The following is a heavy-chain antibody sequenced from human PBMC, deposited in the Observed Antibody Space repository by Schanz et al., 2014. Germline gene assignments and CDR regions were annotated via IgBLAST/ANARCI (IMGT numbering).Heavy chain of an antibody. CDR1: GDTFDNFG. D-gene: IGHD3-10*01. Sequence: QVQLVQSGAEVKKPGASVKVSCKATGDTFDNFGISWVRQAPGQGREWMGWISAYSGNSKYAQKLQGRVTMTTDTSTNTAYMELSSLRSEDTAVYYCASDTMGGNFGLDVWGQGTTVTVSS. V-gene: IGHV1-18*01. CDR3: ASDTMGGNFGLDV. CDR2: ISAYSGNS. J-gene: IGHJ6*02.